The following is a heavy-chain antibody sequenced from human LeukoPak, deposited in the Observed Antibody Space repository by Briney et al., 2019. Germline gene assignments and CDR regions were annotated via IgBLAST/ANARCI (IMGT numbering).Heavy chain of an antibody. CDR1: GFPFNAYW. V-gene: IGHV3-7*03. CDR2: INHNGNVN. J-gene: IGHJ6*02. CDR3: ARGGGLDV. D-gene: IGHD3-16*01. Sequence: GGSLRLSCAAYGFPFNAYWMTWARQAPGKGPEWVASINHNGNVNYYVDSVKGRFTISRDNAKNSLYLQMSNLRAEDTAVYFCARGGGLDVWGQGATVTVSS.